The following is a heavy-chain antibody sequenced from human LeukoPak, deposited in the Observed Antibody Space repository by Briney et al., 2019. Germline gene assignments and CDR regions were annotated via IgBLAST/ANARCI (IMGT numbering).Heavy chain of an antibody. J-gene: IGHJ6*02. CDR1: GFTFSSYW. CDR2: IGGGDGSI. D-gene: IGHD6-19*01. CDR3: AKGMGLAHYYFYGMDV. Sequence: GGSLRLSCAASGFTFSSYWMHWVRQAPGKGLEWVSVIGGGDGSIYYADSVKGRFTISRDNSKNTLYLQMTSLRAEDAAIYYCAKGMGLAHYYFYGMDVWGQGTTVTVSS. V-gene: IGHV3-23*01.